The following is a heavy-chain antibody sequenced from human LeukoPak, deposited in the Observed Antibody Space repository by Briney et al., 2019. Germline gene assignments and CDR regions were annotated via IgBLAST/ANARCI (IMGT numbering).Heavy chain of an antibody. V-gene: IGHV3-23*01. J-gene: IGHJ4*02. CDR1: GFAFSNYA. CDR2: ISSSVVTT. Sequence: PGGSLRLSCAASGFAFSNYAVNWVRQAPGKGLEWVSTISSSVVTTYYIDSVKARFTISRDNSKNTVYLQMNSLRVEDTAVYYCAKAEGYDILTGLDYWGQGTLVTVSS. D-gene: IGHD3-9*01. CDR3: AKAEGYDILTGLDY.